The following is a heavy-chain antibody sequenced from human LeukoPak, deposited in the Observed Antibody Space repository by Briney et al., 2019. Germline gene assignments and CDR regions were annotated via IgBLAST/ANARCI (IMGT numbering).Heavy chain of an antibody. CDR2: ISGSGGST. CDR1: GFTFSSYA. J-gene: IGHJ4*02. D-gene: IGHD3-22*01. CDR3: AKSPTYYYDSSGYYREYYFDY. Sequence: GGSLRLSCAASGFTFSSYAMHWVRQAPRKGLEWVSAISGSGGSTYYADSVKGRFTISRDNSKNTLYLQMNSLRAEDTAVYYCAKSPTYYYDSSGYYREYYFDYWGQGTLVTVSS. V-gene: IGHV3-23*01.